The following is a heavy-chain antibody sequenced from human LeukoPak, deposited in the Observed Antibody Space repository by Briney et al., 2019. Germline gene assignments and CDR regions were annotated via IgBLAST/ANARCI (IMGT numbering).Heavy chain of an antibody. CDR1: GFTFSSYW. J-gene: IGHJ4*02. V-gene: IGHV3-74*01. CDR2: INSDGNST. CDR3: ARGGYYDRRGWDYFDY. Sequence: GGSLRLSCAASGFTFSSYWMHWVRQARGKGLVWVSRINSDGNSTSYADSVKGRFTISRDNAKNTLYLQMNSLRAEDTAVYYCARGGYYDRRGWDYFDYWGQGTLVTVSS. D-gene: IGHD3-22*01.